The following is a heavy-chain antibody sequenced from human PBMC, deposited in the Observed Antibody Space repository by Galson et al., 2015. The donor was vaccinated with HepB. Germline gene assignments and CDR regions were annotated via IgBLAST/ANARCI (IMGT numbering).Heavy chain of an antibody. CDR2: ISYDGSNT. J-gene: IGHJ4*02. Sequence: SLRLSCATSGFNLSYYGIHWVRQAPGKGLEWVALISYDGSNTYYVDSVKGRFTISRDNSKNTLYLQMNSLRAEDTAVYYCAKEGRSGSFKYYLDYWGQGTLVTVSS. CDR1: GFNLSYYG. V-gene: IGHV3-30*18. D-gene: IGHD1-26*01. CDR3: AKEGRSGSFKYYLDY.